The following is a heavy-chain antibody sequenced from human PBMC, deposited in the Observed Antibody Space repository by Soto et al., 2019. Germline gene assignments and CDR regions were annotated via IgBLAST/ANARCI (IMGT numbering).Heavy chain of an antibody. J-gene: IGHJ6*02. CDR2: IKQGGSDK. CDR1: GFTFSSYW. CDR3: AGEMRYFDWLLVGDYYYYYGMDV. V-gene: IGHV3-7*01. Sequence: GGSLRLSCAASGFTFSSYWMSWVRQAPGKGLEWVANIKQGGSDKYYVDSVKGRFTISRDNAKNSLYLQMNSLRAEDTAVYYCAGEMRYFDWLLVGDYYYYYGMDVRGQGTTVTVSS. D-gene: IGHD3-9*01.